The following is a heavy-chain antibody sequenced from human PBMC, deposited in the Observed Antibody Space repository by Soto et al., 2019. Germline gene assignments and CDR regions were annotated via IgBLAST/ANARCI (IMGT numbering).Heavy chain of an antibody. V-gene: IGHV3-30-3*01. CDR3: ASAPLTIFGYYYGMDV. CDR1: GFTFSSYA. Sequence: SLRLSCAASGFTFSSYAMHWVRQAPGKGLEWVAVISYDGSNKYYADSVKGRFTISRDNSKNTLYLQMNSLRAEDTAVYYCASAPLTIFGYYYGMDVWGQGTTVTVSS. J-gene: IGHJ6*02. CDR2: ISYDGSNK. D-gene: IGHD3-3*01.